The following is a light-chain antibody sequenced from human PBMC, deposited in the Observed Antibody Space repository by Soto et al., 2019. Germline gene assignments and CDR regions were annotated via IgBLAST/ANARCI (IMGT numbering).Light chain of an antibody. CDR1: QSVSSY. CDR2: DAS. J-gene: IGKJ2*01. Sequence: EIVLTQSPATLSLSPGERATLSCRASQSVSSYLAWYQQKPGQAPRLLIYDASNRVTGIPARFSGFGSGTDFTLTISSLEPEDFAVYYCQQRSNWYTFGQGTKLEI. CDR3: QQRSNWYT. V-gene: IGKV3-11*01.